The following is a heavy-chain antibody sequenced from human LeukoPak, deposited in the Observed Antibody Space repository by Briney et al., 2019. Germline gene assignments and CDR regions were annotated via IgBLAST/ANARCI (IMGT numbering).Heavy chain of an antibody. D-gene: IGHD6-13*01. J-gene: IGHJ4*02. CDR2: ISGSGGGT. CDR3: AKGGGQQLVRDY. V-gene: IGHV3-23*01. CDR1: GFTFSSYA. Sequence: GGSLRLSCAASGFTFSSYAMSWVRQAPGKGLEWVSAISGSGGGTYYADSVKGRFTISRDNSKNTLYLQMNSLRAEDTAAYYCAKGGGQQLVRDYWGQGTLVTVSS.